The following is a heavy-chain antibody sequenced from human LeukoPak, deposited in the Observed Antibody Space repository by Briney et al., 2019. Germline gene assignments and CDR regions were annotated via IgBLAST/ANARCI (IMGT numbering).Heavy chain of an antibody. J-gene: IGHJ5*02. CDR3: ARTSLGIAAGWFDP. CDR2: ISAYNGNT. Sequence: ASVKVSCKASGYTFTSYGISWVRQAPGQGLEWMGWISAYNGNTNYAQKLQGRVTMTTDTSTSTAYIELRSLRSDDTAVYYCARTSLGIAAGWFDPWGQGTLVTVSS. CDR1: GYTFTSYG. D-gene: IGHD6-25*01. V-gene: IGHV1-18*01.